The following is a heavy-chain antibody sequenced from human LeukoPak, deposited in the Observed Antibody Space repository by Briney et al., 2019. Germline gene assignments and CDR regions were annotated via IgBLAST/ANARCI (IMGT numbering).Heavy chain of an antibody. V-gene: IGHV3-23*01. J-gene: IGHJ3*02. CDR2: ISGSGLRT. Sequence: GGSLRLSCAASGFTFSNYAMSWVRQGPGKGLEWVSAISGSGLRTYYADSVKGRFTISRVISKNTLYLQMGSLRAEDTAVYYCAKDRVSMIVVVAFDIWGQGTMVTVSS. CDR3: AKDRVSMIVVVAFDI. D-gene: IGHD3-22*01. CDR1: GFTFSNYA.